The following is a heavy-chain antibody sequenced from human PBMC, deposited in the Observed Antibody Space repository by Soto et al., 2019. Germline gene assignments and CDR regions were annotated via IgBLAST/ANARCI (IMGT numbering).Heavy chain of an antibody. D-gene: IGHD3-22*01. J-gene: IGHJ5*02. CDR1: GFSISSGYF. CDR3: ARDSSGYYWFDP. Sequence: PSETLSLTCAVSGFSISSGYFWCFVRQPPGKGPECLGSIYHSGTTYYNPSVKGRVTISVDTSKNQFSLKMSSVTAADTAVYYCARDSSGYYWFDPWGQGTLVTVSS. CDR2: IYHSGTT. V-gene: IGHV4-38-2*02.